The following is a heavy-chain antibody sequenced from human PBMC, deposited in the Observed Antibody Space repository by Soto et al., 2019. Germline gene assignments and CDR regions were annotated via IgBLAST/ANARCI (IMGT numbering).Heavy chain of an antibody. J-gene: IGHJ4*02. CDR3: ARVPYYDSSGYNFDY. Sequence: LTCAVYGGSFSGYYWSWIRQPPGKGLEWIGEINHSGSTNYNPSLKSRVTISVDTSKNQFSLKLSSVTAADTAVYYCARVPYYDSSGYNFDYWGQGTLVTV. V-gene: IGHV4-34*01. D-gene: IGHD3-22*01. CDR1: GGSFSGYY. CDR2: INHSGST.